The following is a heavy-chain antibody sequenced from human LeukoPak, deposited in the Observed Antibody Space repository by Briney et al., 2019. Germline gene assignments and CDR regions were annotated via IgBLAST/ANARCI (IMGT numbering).Heavy chain of an antibody. D-gene: IGHD5-18*01. CDR2: ISYDGSNK. V-gene: IGHV3-30*18. CDR3: AKDGPGYSYGLWYFDY. J-gene: IGHJ4*02. Sequence: GRSLRLSCAASGYTFSSYGMHWVRQAPGKGLEWVAVISYDGSNKYYADSVKGRFTISRDNSKNTLYLQMNSLRAEDTAVYYCAKDGPGYSYGLWYFDYWGQGTLVTVSS. CDR1: GYTFSSYG.